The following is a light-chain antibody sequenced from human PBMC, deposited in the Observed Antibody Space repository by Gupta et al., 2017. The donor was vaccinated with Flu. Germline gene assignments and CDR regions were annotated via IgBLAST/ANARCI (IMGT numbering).Light chain of an antibody. V-gene: IGLV1-51*02. CDR1: NSNSGYNC. J-gene: IGLJ3*02. CDR2: ENN. Sequence: VTITCSGSNSNSGYNCVSWYQQLQGAAPKLLIYENNKRPSGIPGRFSGSRSGTSAALVLTGLQPADEAIYYCEAWDSTLNAGVFGGGTRLTVL. CDR3: EAWDSTLNAGV.